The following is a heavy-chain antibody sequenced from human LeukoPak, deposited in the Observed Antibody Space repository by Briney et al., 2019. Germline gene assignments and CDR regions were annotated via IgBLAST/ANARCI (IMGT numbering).Heavy chain of an antibody. Sequence: SETLSLTCAVYGGSFGGYYWSWIRQPPGKGLEWIGEINHSGSTNYNPSLKSRVTISVDTSKNQFSLSLSSVTAADTAVYYCAREEDRSGDWGQGTLVTVTS. D-gene: IGHD3-22*01. J-gene: IGHJ4*02. V-gene: IGHV4-34*01. CDR1: GGSFGGYY. CDR3: AREEDRSGD. CDR2: INHSGST.